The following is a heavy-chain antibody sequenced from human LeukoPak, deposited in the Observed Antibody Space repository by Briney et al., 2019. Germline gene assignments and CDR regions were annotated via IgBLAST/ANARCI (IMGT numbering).Heavy chain of an antibody. CDR3: AKRRGGSSELDP. V-gene: IGHV4-39*01. CDR2: IRYSGST. Sequence: SETLSLTCTVSGDSINSGDYYWGWIRQPPGKGLEWIGNIRYSGSTYYSPSLKSRVTISLDTSKNQFSLKLTSMTAADTAVYYCAKRRGGSSELDPWGQGTLVTVS. J-gene: IGHJ5*02. CDR1: GDSINSGDYY. D-gene: IGHD6-6*01.